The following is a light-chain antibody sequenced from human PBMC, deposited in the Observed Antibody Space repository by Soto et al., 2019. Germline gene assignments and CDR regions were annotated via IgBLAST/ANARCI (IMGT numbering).Light chain of an antibody. V-gene: IGKV3-20*01. CDR3: QQYGSSPPIT. CDR1: QSVSGSY. CDR2: AAS. J-gene: IGKJ5*01. Sequence: EIVLTQSPGTLFLSPGERATLSCRASQSVSGSYLAWYQQKPGQAPRLLISAASSRATGIPDRFSGSGSGTDFTLTISRLEPEDFAVYYCQQYGSSPPITFGQGTRLEIK.